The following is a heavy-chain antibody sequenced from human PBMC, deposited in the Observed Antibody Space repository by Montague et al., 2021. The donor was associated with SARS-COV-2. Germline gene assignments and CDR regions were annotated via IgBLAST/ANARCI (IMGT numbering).Heavy chain of an antibody. J-gene: IGHJ3*02. Sequence: SLRLSCAASGFTFDDYAMHWVRQAPGKGLEWVCVINWDGGSTYYVDSVKGRFTISRDNSKKSLYLQMNSLRAEDTASYYCAKGSATVTTLDAFDIWGQGTMVTVSS. CDR3: AKGSATVTTLDAFDI. CDR2: INWDGGST. V-gene: IGHV3-43D*03. D-gene: IGHD4-17*01. CDR1: GFTFDDYA.